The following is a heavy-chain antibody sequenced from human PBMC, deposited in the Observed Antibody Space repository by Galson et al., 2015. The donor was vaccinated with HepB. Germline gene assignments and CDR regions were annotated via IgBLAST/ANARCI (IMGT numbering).Heavy chain of an antibody. CDR2: IYYSGST. CDR1: GGSVSSGSYY. D-gene: IGHD5-12*01. Sequence: SETLSLTCTVSGGSVSSGSYYWSWIRQPPGKGLEWIGYIYYSGSTNYNPSLKSRVTISVDTSKNQFSLKLSSVTAADTAVYYCARGLRLRGAFDIWGQGTMVTVSS. V-gene: IGHV4-61*01. CDR3: ARGLRLRGAFDI. J-gene: IGHJ3*02.